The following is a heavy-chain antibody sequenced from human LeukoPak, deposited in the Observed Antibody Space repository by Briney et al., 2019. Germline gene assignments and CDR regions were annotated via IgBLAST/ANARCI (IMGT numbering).Heavy chain of an antibody. V-gene: IGHV4-34*01. D-gene: IGHD1-26*01. J-gene: IGHJ5*02. CDR2: INSSGAT. CDR1: GGSFSGYY. CDR3: ARGSRMRQVGPRWLDP. Sequence: PSETLSLTCAVYGGSFSGYYWSWIRQFPEKGLEWIGEINSSGATNNNPSLKSRVTISLDTSKNQFSLKLNSVTAADTAIYFCARGSRMRQVGPRWLDPWGQGTLVTVSS.